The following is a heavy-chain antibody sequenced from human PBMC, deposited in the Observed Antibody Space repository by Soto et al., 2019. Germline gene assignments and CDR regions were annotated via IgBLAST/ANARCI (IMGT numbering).Heavy chain of an antibody. CDR1: GFTFSGSA. Sequence: EVQLVESGGGLVQPGGSLKLSCAASGFTFSGSAMHWVRQASGKGLEWVGRIRTKVNSYATTYGASVKGRFTISRDDSKNTRYLQMNSLKTEDTAVYECTTEPWHYWGQGTLVTVSS. CDR3: TTEPWHY. CDR2: IRTKVNSYAT. D-gene: IGHD3-10*01. V-gene: IGHV3-73*01. J-gene: IGHJ4*02.